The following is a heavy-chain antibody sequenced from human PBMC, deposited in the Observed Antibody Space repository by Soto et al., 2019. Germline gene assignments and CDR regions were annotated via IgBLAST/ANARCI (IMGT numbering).Heavy chain of an antibody. Sequence: GASVKVSCKASGYTFTSYGISWVRQAPGQGLEWMGWISAYNGNTNYAQKLQGRVTMTTDTSTSTAYMELRSLRSDDTAVYYCARGPPLAGSVVVIRRVFDYWGQGTQVTVSS. V-gene: IGHV1-18*01. CDR3: ARGPPLAGSVVVIRRVFDY. CDR2: ISAYNGNT. D-gene: IGHD3-22*01. J-gene: IGHJ4*02. CDR1: GYTFTSYG.